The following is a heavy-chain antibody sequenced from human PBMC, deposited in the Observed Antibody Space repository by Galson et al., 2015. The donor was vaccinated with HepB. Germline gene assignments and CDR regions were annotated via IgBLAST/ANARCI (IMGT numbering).Heavy chain of an antibody. CDR3: ARDEPDGDGGY. J-gene: IGHJ4*02. CDR1: GFTFSSYA. Sequence: SLRLSCAASGFTFSSYAMSWVRQAPGKGLEWVSSISSSSSYIYYADSVKGRFTISRDNAKNSLYLQMNSLRAEDTAVYYCARDEPDGDGGYWGQGTLVTVSS. V-gene: IGHV3-21*01. D-gene: IGHD4-17*01. CDR2: ISSSSSYI.